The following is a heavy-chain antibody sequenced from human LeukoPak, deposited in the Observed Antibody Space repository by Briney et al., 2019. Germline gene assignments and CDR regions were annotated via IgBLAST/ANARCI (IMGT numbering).Heavy chain of an antibody. Sequence: GGSLRLSCAASGFTFSSYSMNWVRRAPGKGLEWVGFIRSKAYGGTTEYAASVKGRFTISRDDSKSIAYLQMNSLKTEDTAVYYCTRVLANNQSKYRTRPHDAFDIWGQGTMVTVSS. CDR1: GFTFSSYS. D-gene: IGHD2/OR15-2a*01. CDR3: TRVLANNQSKYRTRPHDAFDI. V-gene: IGHV3-49*04. CDR2: IRSKAYGGTT. J-gene: IGHJ3*02.